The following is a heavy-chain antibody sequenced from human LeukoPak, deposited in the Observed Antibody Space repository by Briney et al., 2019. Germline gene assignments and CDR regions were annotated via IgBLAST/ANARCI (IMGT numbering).Heavy chain of an antibody. V-gene: IGHV3-15*01. CDR2: IKSTVDGGAT. CDR1: GFTFSDAW. J-gene: IGHJ5*02. D-gene: IGHD6-13*01. CDR3: TTALDTVPSRHP. Sequence: GGSLRLSCAASGFTFSDAWMTWVRQAPGKGLEWVGRIKSTVDGGATDYGAPVRGRFTISRDDSENTLYLHMNNLKTDDTAVYYCTTALDTVPSRHPWGQGTQVTVSS.